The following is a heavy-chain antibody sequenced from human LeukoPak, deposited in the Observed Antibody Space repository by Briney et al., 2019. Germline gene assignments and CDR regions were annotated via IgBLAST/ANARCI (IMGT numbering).Heavy chain of an antibody. Sequence: PSETLSLTCTVSGGSISSGSYYWSWIRQPAGKGLDWIGRIYTTGSTNYNPSLKSRVTISVDTSKNQFSLKLSSVTAADRAVYYCARGASITMIVVVTHSGPPRNWFDPWGQGTLVTVSS. J-gene: IGHJ5*02. V-gene: IGHV4-61*02. D-gene: IGHD3-22*01. CDR3: ARGASITMIVVVTHSGPPRNWFDP. CDR1: GGSISSGSYY. CDR2: IYTTGST.